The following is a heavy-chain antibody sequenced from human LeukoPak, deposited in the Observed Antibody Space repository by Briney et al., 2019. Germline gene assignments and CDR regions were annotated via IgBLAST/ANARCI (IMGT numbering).Heavy chain of an antibody. CDR3: ATVVGATNHDAFDI. CDR2: IIPIFGTA. Sequence: SVKVSCKASGGTFSSYAISWVRQAPGQGLEWMGGIIPIFGTANYAQKFQGRVTITADESTSTAYMELSSLRSEDTAVYYCATVVGATNHDAFDIWGQGTMVTVSS. D-gene: IGHD1-26*01. V-gene: IGHV1-69*13. J-gene: IGHJ3*02. CDR1: GGTFSSYA.